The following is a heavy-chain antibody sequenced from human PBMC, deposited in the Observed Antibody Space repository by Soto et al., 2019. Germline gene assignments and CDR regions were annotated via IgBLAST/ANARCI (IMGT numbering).Heavy chain of an antibody. D-gene: IGHD6-19*01. CDR2: MYSGGGT. CDR3: TTSPSVGV. V-gene: IGHV3-53*01. J-gene: IGHJ6*02. Sequence: EVHLVESGGCLLQPGGSLRLSCAASGFTVGNNYMNWVRQAPGKGLEWVSLMYSGGGTYYADSVKGRFTMSRDSSKNTLYLQLNSLRAEDTAMYYCTTSPSVGVWGQGTTVTVSS. CDR1: GFTVGNNY.